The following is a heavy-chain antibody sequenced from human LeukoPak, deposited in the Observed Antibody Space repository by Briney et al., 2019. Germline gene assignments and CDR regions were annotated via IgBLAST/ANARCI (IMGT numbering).Heavy chain of an antibody. J-gene: IGHJ1*01. CDR3: AKGAYGDYRYFQH. D-gene: IGHD4-17*01. V-gene: IGHV3-23*01. CDR1: GFTFSTYS. CDR2: MSDGGGAT. Sequence: GGSLRLSCAASGFTFSTYSMNWVRQAPGKGLEWVSTMSDGGGATYSADSVKGRFTISRDNSKHTVDLQMNGLRADDTAVYYCAKGAYGDYRYFQHWGQGTLVTVSS.